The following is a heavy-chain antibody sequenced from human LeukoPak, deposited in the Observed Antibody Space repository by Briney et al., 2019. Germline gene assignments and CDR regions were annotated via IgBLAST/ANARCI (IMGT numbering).Heavy chain of an antibody. CDR2: IYYSGST. Sequence: SETLSLTCTVSGGSISSYNWSWIRQPPGKGLEWIGYIYYSGSTNYNPSLKSRVTISVDTSKNQFSLKLSSVTAADTAVYYCARGEESHYYDSSGYDYWGQGTLVTVSS. CDR3: ARGEESHYYDSSGYDY. J-gene: IGHJ4*02. D-gene: IGHD3-22*01. V-gene: IGHV4-59*01. CDR1: GGSISSYN.